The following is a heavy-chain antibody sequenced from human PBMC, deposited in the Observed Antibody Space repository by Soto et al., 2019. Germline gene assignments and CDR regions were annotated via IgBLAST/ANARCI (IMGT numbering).Heavy chain of an antibody. CDR3: AKDYRPDGRYDLDY. V-gene: IGHV3-23*01. J-gene: IGHJ4*02. D-gene: IGHD5-12*01. CDR1: GFSFGTYA. Sequence: EVQLLESGGALVQPGGSLRLSCVASGFSFGTYAMNWVRQAPGKGLEWVAVIVGNGGGIYYADSVKGRFTISRDNSKDTLYLQMNGLRAEDKAVYYCAKDYRPDGRYDLDYWGQGTLVTVSS. CDR2: IVGNGGGI.